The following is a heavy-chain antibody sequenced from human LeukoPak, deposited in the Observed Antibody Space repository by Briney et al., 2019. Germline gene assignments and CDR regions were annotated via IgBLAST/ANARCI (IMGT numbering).Heavy chain of an antibody. V-gene: IGHV4-38-2*02. CDR1: GYSINDGYY. J-gene: IGHJ5*02. D-gene: IGHD6-13*01. CDR3: ARDLGWGIAAAGPPYRFDP. Sequence: PSETLSLTCAVSGYSINDGYYWGWIRQPPGKGLEWIGSVYHSGTTYYNPSLQSRVTMSVDTSKNQFSLKLSSVTAADTAVYYCARDLGWGIAAAGPPYRFDPWGQGTLVTVSS. CDR2: VYHSGTT.